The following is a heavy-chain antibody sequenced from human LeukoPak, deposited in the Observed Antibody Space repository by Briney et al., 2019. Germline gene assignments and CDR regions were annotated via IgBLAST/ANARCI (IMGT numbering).Heavy chain of an antibody. V-gene: IGHV4-59*01. CDR2: IYYSGST. CDR1: GGSISSYY. D-gene: IGHD4-11*01. CDR3: ARAGDYSNYGDYYYYGMDV. Sequence: SETLSLTCTVSGGSISSYYWSWIRQPPGKGLEWIGYIYYSGSTNYNPSLKSRVTISVDTSKNQFSLKLSSVTAADTVVYYCARAGDYSNYGDYYYYGMDVWGQGTTVTVSS. J-gene: IGHJ6*02.